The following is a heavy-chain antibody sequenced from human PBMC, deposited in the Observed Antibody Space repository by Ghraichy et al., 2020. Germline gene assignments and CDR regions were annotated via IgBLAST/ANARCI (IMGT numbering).Heavy chain of an antibody. CDR3: SAHYGSNWFDY. CDR2: ISTTSDNI. D-gene: IGHD1-20*01. V-gene: IGHV3-48*02. J-gene: IGHJ4*02. CDR1: GFTFSSYT. Sequence: GESLNISCTASGFTFSSYTMTWVRQAPGKGLEWLSYISTTSDNIFYADSLKGRFTASRDNAKNLLYLQMNSLRDEDTAVYYCSAHYGSNWFDYWGQGTLVTVSA.